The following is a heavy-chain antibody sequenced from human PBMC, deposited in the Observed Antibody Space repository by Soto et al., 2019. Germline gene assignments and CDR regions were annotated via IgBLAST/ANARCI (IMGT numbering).Heavy chain of an antibody. CDR3: TTDRIGFYDSSGYYYFDY. V-gene: IGHV3-15*07. J-gene: IGHJ4*02. CDR1: GFTFSNAW. Sequence: GGSLRLSCAASGFTFSNAWMNWVRQAPGKGLEWVGRIKSKTDGGTTDYAAPVKGRFTISRDDSKNTLYLQMNSLKTEDTAVYYCTTDRIGFYDSSGYYYFDYWGQGTLVTVSS. CDR2: IKSKTDGGTT. D-gene: IGHD3-22*01.